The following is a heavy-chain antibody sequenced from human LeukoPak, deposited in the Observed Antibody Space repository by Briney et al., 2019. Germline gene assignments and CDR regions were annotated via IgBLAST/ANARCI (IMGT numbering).Heavy chain of an antibody. CDR2: ISGSGGST. Sequence: AGGSLRLSCAASGFTFSNYGMSWVRQAPGKGLEWVSAISGSGGSTYYADSVKGRFSISRDNSKNTLYVQMNSLRAEDTAVYYCAKYDMVRGVNVDYWGQGTLVTVSP. V-gene: IGHV3-23*01. J-gene: IGHJ4*02. CDR1: GFTFSNYG. CDR3: AKYDMVRGVNVDY. D-gene: IGHD3-10*01.